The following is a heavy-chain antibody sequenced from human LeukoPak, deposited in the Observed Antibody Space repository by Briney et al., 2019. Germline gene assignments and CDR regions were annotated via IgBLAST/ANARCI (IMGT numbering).Heavy chain of an antibody. CDR2: INHSGST. CDR1: GGSFSGYY. D-gene: IGHD6-19*01. Sequence: PSETLSLTCAVYGGSFSGYYWSWIRQPPGKGLEWIGEINHSGSTNYNPSLKSRVTISVDTSKNQFSLKLSSVTAADTAAYYCARGSRWLLAFDIWGQGTMVTVSS. J-gene: IGHJ3*02. V-gene: IGHV4-34*01. CDR3: ARGSRWLLAFDI.